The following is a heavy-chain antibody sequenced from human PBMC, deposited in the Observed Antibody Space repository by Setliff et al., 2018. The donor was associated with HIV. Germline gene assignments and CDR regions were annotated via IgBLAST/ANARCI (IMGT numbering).Heavy chain of an antibody. Sequence: PSETLSLTCAVYGGSFSDYYWSWIRQPPGKGLEWIGEINHSGSTNYNPSLKRRVTISVDTSKNQFSLKLSSVTAADTAVYYCARVGWDYYDSSGVGEFDYWGQGTLVTVSS. J-gene: IGHJ4*02. CDR2: INHSGST. V-gene: IGHV4-34*01. CDR3: ARVGWDYYDSSGVGEFDY. D-gene: IGHD3-22*01. CDR1: GGSFSDYY.